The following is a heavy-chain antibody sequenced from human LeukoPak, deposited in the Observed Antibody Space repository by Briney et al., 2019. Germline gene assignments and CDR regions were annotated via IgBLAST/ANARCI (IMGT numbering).Heavy chain of an antibody. CDR3: AREDIVGATTLGY. CDR2: IIPIFGTA. Sequence: ASVKVSCKASGGTFSSYAISWVRQAPGQGLEWMGRIIPIFGTANYAQKFQGRVTITTDESTSTAYMELSSLRSEDTAVYYCAREDIVGATTLGYWGQGTLVTVSS. V-gene: IGHV1-69*05. D-gene: IGHD1-26*01. CDR1: GGTFSSYA. J-gene: IGHJ4*02.